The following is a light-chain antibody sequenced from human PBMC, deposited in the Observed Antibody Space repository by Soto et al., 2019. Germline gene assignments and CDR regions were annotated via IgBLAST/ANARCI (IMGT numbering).Light chain of an antibody. CDR3: QQYNSYSPT. Sequence: DTQMTQSPSTLSASVGDRVTITCRASQSISYYLAWYQQRPGRATNLLIYKASSLESGVPSRFSGSGSGTEFTLTISSLQPDDFATYYCQQYNSYSPTFGQGTKVEIK. CDR1: QSISYY. V-gene: IGKV1-5*03. J-gene: IGKJ1*01. CDR2: KAS.